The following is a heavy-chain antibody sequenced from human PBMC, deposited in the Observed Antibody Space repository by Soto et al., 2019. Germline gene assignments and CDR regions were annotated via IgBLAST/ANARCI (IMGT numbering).Heavy chain of an antibody. CDR2: ISEDGSDK. Sequence: GGSLRLSCEGSGLTINSYAMHWVRQAPGKGLEWVAIISEDGSDKYLGESVKGRFTISRDNSKNTVYLQMNTLKTEDTAVYYCVKARAGVLDFSLDYWGQGTLVTVSS. CDR1: GLTINSYA. J-gene: IGHJ4*02. D-gene: IGHD3-10*01. CDR3: VKARAGVLDFSLDY. V-gene: IGHV3-30*18.